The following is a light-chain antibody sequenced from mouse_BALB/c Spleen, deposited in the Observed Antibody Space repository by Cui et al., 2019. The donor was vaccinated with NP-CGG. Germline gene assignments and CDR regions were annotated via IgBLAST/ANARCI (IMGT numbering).Light chain of an antibody. J-gene: IGLJ1*01. CDR3: ALWYSNHWV. Sequence: QAVVPQASALTTSPGETVTLTCRSSTGAVTPSNYANWVQEKPDHLFTGLIGGTNNRPPGVPARFSGSLIGDKAALTITGAQTEDEAIYFCALWYSNHWVFGGGTKLTVL. CDR1: TGAVTPSNY. CDR2: GTN. V-gene: IGLV1*01.